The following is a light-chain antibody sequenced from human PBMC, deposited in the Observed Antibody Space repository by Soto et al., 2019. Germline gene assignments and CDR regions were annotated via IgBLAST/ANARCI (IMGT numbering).Light chain of an antibody. V-gene: IGKV1D-12*01. CDR1: QYIAGY. Sequence: DIPVPQSPSSVYASVGDRVTITCRGSQYIAGYLAWYQHKPVRTPELLIHGASRLQSGVPARFSGSGSGTDFTLSINSLQPEDFATYYCQQAYSFPITFGQGTRLEI. CDR2: GAS. J-gene: IGKJ5*01. CDR3: QQAYSFPIT.